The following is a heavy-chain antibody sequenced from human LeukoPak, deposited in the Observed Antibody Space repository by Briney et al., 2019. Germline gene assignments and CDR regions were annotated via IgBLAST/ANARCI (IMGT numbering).Heavy chain of an antibody. J-gene: IGHJ6*02. CDR2: ISYDGSNK. V-gene: IGHV3-30-3*01. D-gene: IGHD2-8*01. CDR1: GFTFSSYA. Sequence: GGSLRLSCAASGFTFSSYAMHWVRQAPGKGLEWVAVISYDGSNKYYADSVKGRFTISRDNSKNTPYLQMNSLRAEDTAVYYCARETNEEDYYYGTDVWGQGTTVTVSS. CDR3: ARETNEEDYYYGTDV.